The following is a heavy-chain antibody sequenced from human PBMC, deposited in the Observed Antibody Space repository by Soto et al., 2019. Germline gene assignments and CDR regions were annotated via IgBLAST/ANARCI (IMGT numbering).Heavy chain of an antibody. CDR2: ISAYNGNT. CDR3: ARRGLVNPPRPPYFDY. Sequence: ASVKVSCKASGYTFTSYGISWVRQAPGQGLEWMGWISAYNGNTNYAQKLQGRVTMTTDTSTSTAYMELRSLRSDDTAVYYCARRGLVNPPRPPYFDYWGQGTLVTVSS. D-gene: IGHD3-9*01. V-gene: IGHV1-18*01. J-gene: IGHJ4*02. CDR1: GYTFTSYG.